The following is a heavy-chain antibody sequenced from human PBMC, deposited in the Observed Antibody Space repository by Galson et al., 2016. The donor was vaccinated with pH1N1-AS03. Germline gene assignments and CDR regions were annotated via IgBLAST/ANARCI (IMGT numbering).Heavy chain of an antibody. Sequence: SETLSLTCIVADDSIRSSLYYWGWIRQSTGKGLEWIGSMDHSGSSYYNPSLLSRVTMSVDLSKRHFSLKLTSVTAVDTGVYYCARQGDTSMVTDYHYYHMDVWGKGTTVTVSS. J-gene: IGHJ6*03. V-gene: IGHV4-39*01. D-gene: IGHD5-18*01. CDR2: MDHSGSS. CDR1: DDSIRSSLYY. CDR3: ARQGDTSMVTDYHYYHMDV.